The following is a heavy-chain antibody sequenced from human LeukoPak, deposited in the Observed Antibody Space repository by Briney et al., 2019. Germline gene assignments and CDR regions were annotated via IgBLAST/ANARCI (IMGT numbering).Heavy chain of an antibody. V-gene: IGHV4-59*08. D-gene: IGHD3-9*01. CDR1: GGSFSGYY. CDR2: IYYSGST. J-gene: IGHJ4*02. Sequence: SETLSLTCAVYGGSFSGYYWSWIRQPPGKGLEWIGYIYYSGSTNYNPSLKSRVTISVDTSKNQFSLKLSSVTAADTAVYYCATLYFDSLHIDYWGQGTLVTVSS. CDR3: ATLYFDSLHIDY.